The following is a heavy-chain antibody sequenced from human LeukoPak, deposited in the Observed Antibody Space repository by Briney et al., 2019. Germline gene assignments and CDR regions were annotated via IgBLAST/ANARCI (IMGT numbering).Heavy chain of an antibody. CDR1: GFTFSSYS. Sequence: GGSPRLSCAASGFTFSSYSMNWVRQAPGEGLEWVSSISSSSSYIYYADSVKGRFTISRDNAKNSLYLQMNSLRAEDTAVYYCARDLDGTFDYWGQGTLVTVSS. V-gene: IGHV3-21*01. CDR2: ISSSSSYI. J-gene: IGHJ4*02. CDR3: ARDLDGTFDY.